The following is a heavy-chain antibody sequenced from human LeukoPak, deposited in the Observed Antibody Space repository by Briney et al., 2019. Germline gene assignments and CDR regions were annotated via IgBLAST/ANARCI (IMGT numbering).Heavy chain of an antibody. CDR1: GFTFSSYE. V-gene: IGHV3-48*03. CDR3: ARAIVANLN. D-gene: IGHD5-12*01. J-gene: IGHJ4*02. CDR2: ISSSGSSI. Sequence: PGGSLRLSCAASGFTFSSYEMNWVRQAPGKGLEWVSYISSSGSSIYYADSVKGRFTISRDNAKNSLYLQMNSLRAEDTAVYYCARAIVANLNWGQGTLVTVSS.